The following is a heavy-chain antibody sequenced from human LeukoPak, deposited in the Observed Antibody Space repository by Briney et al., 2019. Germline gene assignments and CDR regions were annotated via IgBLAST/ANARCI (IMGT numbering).Heavy chain of an antibody. CDR1: GFTFSSYR. D-gene: IGHD3-22*01. J-gene: IGHJ4*02. CDR2: ISSSSSYI. Sequence: PGGSLRLSCAASGFTFSSYRMNWVRQAPGKGLEWVSSISSSSSYIYYADSVKGRFTISRDNAKNSLYLQMNSLRAEDTAVYYCARVSALYYDSSGYPDYWGQGTLVTVSS. V-gene: IGHV3-21*01. CDR3: ARVSALYYDSSGYPDY.